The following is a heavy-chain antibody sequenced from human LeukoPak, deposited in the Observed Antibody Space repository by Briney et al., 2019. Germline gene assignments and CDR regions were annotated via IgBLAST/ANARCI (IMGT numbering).Heavy chain of an antibody. D-gene: IGHD1-1*01. Sequence: GESLKISCKGSGYSFTSYWIGWVRQAPGQGLEWMGWINPNNGATNYAQKFQAWVTMTRDTSISTVYMELSRLRSDDTAVYYCARWNRALVGTPALDIWGQGTMGIVSS. V-gene: IGHV1-2*04. CDR3: ARWNRALVGTPALDI. CDR1: GYSFTSYW. CDR2: INPNNGAT. J-gene: IGHJ3*02.